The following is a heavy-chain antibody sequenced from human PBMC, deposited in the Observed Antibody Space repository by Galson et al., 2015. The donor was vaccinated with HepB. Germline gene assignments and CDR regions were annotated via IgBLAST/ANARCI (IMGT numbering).Heavy chain of an antibody. J-gene: IGHJ4*02. V-gene: IGHV3-30*07. Sequence: SLRLSCAVSGFTFSRHAFHWVRPAPGRGLEWVALISSDYTSKFYADSVMGRLTISRDNSKDTVYLQMNSLRDEDTAVYYCASDCDGSGSFYNMLGYWGQGTMVTVSS. CDR2: ISSDYTSK. CDR1: GFTFSRHA. CDR3: ASDCDGSGSFYNMLGY. D-gene: IGHD3-10*01.